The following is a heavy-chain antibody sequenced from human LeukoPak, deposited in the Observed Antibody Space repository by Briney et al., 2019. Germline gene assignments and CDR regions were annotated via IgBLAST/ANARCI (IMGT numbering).Heavy chain of an antibody. J-gene: IGHJ4*02. V-gene: IGHV3-9*01. Sequence: GRSLRLSCAASGFTFDDYAMHWVRQAPGKGLEWVSGISWNSGSIGYADSVKGRFTISRDNAKNSLYLQMNSLRAEDTAVYYCARAEVDYGDYVFDYWGQGTLVTVSS. CDR2: ISWNSGSI. CDR1: GFTFDDYA. CDR3: ARAEVDYGDYVFDY. D-gene: IGHD4-17*01.